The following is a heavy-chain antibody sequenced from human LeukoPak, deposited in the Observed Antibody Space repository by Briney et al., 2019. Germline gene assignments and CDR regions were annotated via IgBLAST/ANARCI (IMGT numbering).Heavy chain of an antibody. J-gene: IGHJ4*02. Sequence: PSETLSLTCAVYGGSISGYYWSWIRQPPGKGLEWIAEINHSGSTNYNPSLKSRVTISVDTSNTQFSLKLSSVTAADTAVYYCATLTGYSSGWFPRTFDYWGQGTLVTVSS. D-gene: IGHD6-19*01. CDR1: GGSISGYY. CDR2: INHSGST. V-gene: IGHV4-34*01. CDR3: ATLTGYSSGWFPRTFDY.